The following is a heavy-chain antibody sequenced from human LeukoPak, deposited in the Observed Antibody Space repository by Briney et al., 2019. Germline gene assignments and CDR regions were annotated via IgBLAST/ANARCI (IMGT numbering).Heavy chain of an antibody. D-gene: IGHD5-18*01. J-gene: IGHJ4*02. CDR3: ARDAGYGYWVVDY. CDR2: INPDGSDT. CDR1: GLAFRTYW. V-gene: IGHV3-7*01. Sequence: GGSLRLSCAVSGLAFRTYWMTWVRQIPGKGLEWVGNINPDGSDTNYMDSVKGRFTISRDNAAKSVYLQMNSLRAEDTAVYYCARDAGYGYWVVDYWGQGTLVTVSS.